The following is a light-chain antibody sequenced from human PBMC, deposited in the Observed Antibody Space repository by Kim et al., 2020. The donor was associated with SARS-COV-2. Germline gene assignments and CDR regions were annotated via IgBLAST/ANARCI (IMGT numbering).Light chain of an antibody. J-gene: IGLJ2*01. CDR2: GKN. Sequence: ALGQTVRITCQGDSLRSYYASWYQQKPRQAPVLVIYGKNNRPSGIPDRFSGSYSGNTASLTITGAQAEDEADYYCNSRDSSGFHVLFGGGTKLTVL. V-gene: IGLV3-19*01. CDR3: NSRDSSGFHVL. CDR1: SLRSYY.